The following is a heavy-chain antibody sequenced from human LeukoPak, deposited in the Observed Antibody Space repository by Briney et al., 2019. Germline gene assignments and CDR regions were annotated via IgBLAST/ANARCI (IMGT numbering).Heavy chain of an antibody. V-gene: IGHV1-24*01. CDR2: FDPEDGET. Sequence: ASVKVSCKVSGYTLTELSMHWVRQAPGKGLEWVGGFDPEDGETIYAQKFQGRVTMTEDTSTDTAYMELSSLRSEDTAVYYCAIARSSGYYLNWFDPWGQGTLVTVSS. CDR3: AIARSSGYYLNWFDP. J-gene: IGHJ5*02. CDR1: GYTLTELS. D-gene: IGHD3-22*01.